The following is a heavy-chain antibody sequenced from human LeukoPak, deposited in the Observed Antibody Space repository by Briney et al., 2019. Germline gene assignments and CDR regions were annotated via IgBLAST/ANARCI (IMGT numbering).Heavy chain of an antibody. Sequence: EASVKVSCKASGGTFSSYAISWVRQAPGQGLEWMGGIIPIFGTADYAQKFQGRVTITADESTSTAYMELSSLRSEDTAVYYCARERRGAYSSSPYYFDYWGQGTLVTVSS. CDR1: GGTFSSYA. D-gene: IGHD6-13*01. CDR2: IIPIFGTA. CDR3: ARERRGAYSSSPYYFDY. J-gene: IGHJ4*02. V-gene: IGHV1-69*13.